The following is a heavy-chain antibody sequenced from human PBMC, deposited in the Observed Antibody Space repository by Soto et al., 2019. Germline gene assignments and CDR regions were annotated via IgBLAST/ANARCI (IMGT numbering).Heavy chain of an antibody. D-gene: IGHD6-19*01. CDR2: IIPISGTA. CDR3: ARGYSSGWGDYYYGMDV. J-gene: IGHJ6*02. V-gene: IGHV1-69*01. CDR1: GGTFSSYA. Sequence: QVQLVQSGAEVKKPGSSVKVSCKASGGTFSSYAISWVRQAPGQGLEWMGGIIPISGTANYAQKFQGRVTITADEYTSTAYMELSSLRSEDTAVYYCARGYSSGWGDYYYGMDVWGQGTTVTVSS.